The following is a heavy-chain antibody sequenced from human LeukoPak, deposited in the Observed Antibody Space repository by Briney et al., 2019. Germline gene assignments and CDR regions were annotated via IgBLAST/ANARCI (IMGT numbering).Heavy chain of an antibody. CDR1: GGSVSSYY. CDR3: ARGDSSGYYYGTYDAFDI. J-gene: IGHJ3*02. V-gene: IGHV4-59*02. Sequence: SETLSLTCTVSGGSVSSYYWSWIRQPPGKGLEWIGYIYYSGSTNYNPSLKSRVTISVDTSKNQFSLKLSSVTAADTAVYYCARGDSSGYYYGTYDAFDIWGQGTMVTVSS. D-gene: IGHD3-22*01. CDR2: IYYSGST.